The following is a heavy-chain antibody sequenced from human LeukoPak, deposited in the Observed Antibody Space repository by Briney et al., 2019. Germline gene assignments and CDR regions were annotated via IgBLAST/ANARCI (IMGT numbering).Heavy chain of an antibody. Sequence: PGESLRLSCAASGFTFSTYSMNWVRQAPGKGLEWVSAISGSGGSTYYADSVKGRFTISRDNSKNTLYLQMNSLRAEDTAVYYCAKAPTYGSGSYYSWFDPWGQGTLVTVSS. CDR1: GFTFSTYS. CDR3: AKAPTYGSGSYYSWFDP. D-gene: IGHD3-10*01. CDR2: ISGSGGST. J-gene: IGHJ5*02. V-gene: IGHV3-23*01.